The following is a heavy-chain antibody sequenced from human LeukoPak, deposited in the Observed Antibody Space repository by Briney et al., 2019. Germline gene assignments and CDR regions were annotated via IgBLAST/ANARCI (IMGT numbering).Heavy chain of an antibody. D-gene: IGHD2-2*01. CDR1: GYSFTNYW. CDR3: ARHGPSTASAYNWFDP. J-gene: IGHJ5*02. V-gene: IGHV5-51*01. CDR2: IYPGDSDT. Sequence: GESLKISCQGSGYSFTNYWIGWVRQMPGKGLEWMGIIYPGDSDTRYSPSFQGQVTTSADKSISTAYLQWSSLKASDSAMYYCARHGPSTASAYNWFDPWGQGTLVTVSS.